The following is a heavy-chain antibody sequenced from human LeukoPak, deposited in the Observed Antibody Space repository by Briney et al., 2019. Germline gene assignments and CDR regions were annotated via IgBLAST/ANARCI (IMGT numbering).Heavy chain of an antibody. CDR2: IYYSGST. Sequence: SETLSLTCTVSGGSISSYYWSWIRQPPGKGLEWLGYIYYSGSTNYNPSLKSRVTISVDTSKNQFSLKLSSVTAADTAVYYCARGVEGYCSGGSCYPPVSFSYYYYYMDVWVKGTTVTI. CDR3: ARGVEGYCSGGSCYPPVSFSYYYYYMDV. CDR1: GGSISSYY. J-gene: IGHJ6*03. D-gene: IGHD2-15*01. V-gene: IGHV4-59*01.